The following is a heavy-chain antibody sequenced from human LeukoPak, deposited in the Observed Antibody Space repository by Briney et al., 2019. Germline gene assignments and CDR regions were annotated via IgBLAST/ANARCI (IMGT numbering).Heavy chain of an antibody. J-gene: IGHJ4*02. V-gene: IGHV4-38-2*02. Sequence: SETLSLTCTVSGYSISSGYYWGWIRPPPGKGLEWIGSIYHSGSTYHNPSLKSRVTISVDTSKNRFSLKLSSVTAADTAVYYCARSPVRCSSTTCFGLYFDYWGQGTLVTVPS. CDR3: ARSPVRCSSTTCFGLYFDY. CDR2: IYHSGST. D-gene: IGHD2-2*01. CDR1: GYSISSGYY.